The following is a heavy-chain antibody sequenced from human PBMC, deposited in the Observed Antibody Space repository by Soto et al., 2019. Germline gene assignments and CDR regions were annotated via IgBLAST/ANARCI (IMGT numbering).Heavy chain of an antibody. CDR2: ISASGGST. CDR1: GFSFSSYA. Sequence: EVQLLESGGGLVQPGGSLRVSCAASGFSFSSYAMNWVRQAPGKGLEWVSAISASGGSTYYAAAVEGRFTISRDNSRNTLSLQMNSLRAEDTAEYYCAKDRGGRAIFGVLIIDGMDVWGQGTTVTVSS. V-gene: IGHV3-23*01. CDR3: AKDRGGRAIFGVLIIDGMDV. J-gene: IGHJ6*02. D-gene: IGHD3-3*01.